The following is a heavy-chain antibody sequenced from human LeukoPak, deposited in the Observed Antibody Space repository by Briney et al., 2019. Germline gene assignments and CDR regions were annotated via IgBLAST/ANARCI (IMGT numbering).Heavy chain of an antibody. V-gene: IGHV4-31*03. Sequence: SQTLSLTCTVSGGSISSGGYYWSWIRQHPGKGLEWIGYIYYSGSTYYNPSLKSRVTISVDTSKNQFSLKLSSVTAADTAVYYCARDGAGVVPAAIGLDPWGQGTLVTVSS. CDR3: ARDGAGVVPAAIGLDP. CDR1: GGSISSGGYY. D-gene: IGHD2-2*01. CDR2: IYYSGST. J-gene: IGHJ5*02.